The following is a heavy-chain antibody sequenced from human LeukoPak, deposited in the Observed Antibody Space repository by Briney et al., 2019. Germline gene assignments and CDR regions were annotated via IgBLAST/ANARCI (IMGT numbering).Heavy chain of an antibody. V-gene: IGHV3-48*04. CDR2: IGSSSSTI. CDR1: GFTFSSYS. D-gene: IGHD3-10*01. J-gene: IGHJ6*03. Sequence: SGGSLRLSCAASGFTFSSYSMNWVRQAPGKGLEWVSYIGSSSSTIYYADSVKGRFTISRDNAKNSLYLQMNSLRAEDTAVYYCARDLDTMARIYYYYYMDVWGKGTTVTVSS. CDR3: ARDLDTMARIYYYYYMDV.